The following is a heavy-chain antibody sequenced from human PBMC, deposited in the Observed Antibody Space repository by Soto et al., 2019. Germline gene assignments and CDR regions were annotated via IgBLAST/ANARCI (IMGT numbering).Heavy chain of an antibody. CDR3: ARANSGDDDEFDY. CDR1: GYTFTGYY. V-gene: IGHV1-2*02. D-gene: IGHD5-12*01. Sequence: GASVKVSCTASGYTFTGYYIHWVRQAPGEGLEWMGWINPNSGGTDSQQKLQGSVTMTRDSSITTAYMELSSLRSDDTAVFYCARANSGDDDEFDYWGQGTQVTVS. J-gene: IGHJ4*02. CDR2: INPNSGGT.